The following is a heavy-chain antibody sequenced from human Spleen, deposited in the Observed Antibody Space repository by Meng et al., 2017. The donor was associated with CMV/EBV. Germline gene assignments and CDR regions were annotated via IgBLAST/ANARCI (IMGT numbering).Heavy chain of an antibody. J-gene: IGHJ4*02. CDR2: IYHSGST. Sequence: GSGGSISSNNWWTWVRQPPGRGLEWIGEIYHSGSTTYNPSLKSRVTISLDKSKNQFSLKLRSVTAADTAVYYCARVGTSGSSEFFDYWGQGTLVTVSS. V-gene: IGHV4-4*02. CDR1: GGSISSNNW. D-gene: IGHD1-26*01. CDR3: ARVGTSGSSEFFDY.